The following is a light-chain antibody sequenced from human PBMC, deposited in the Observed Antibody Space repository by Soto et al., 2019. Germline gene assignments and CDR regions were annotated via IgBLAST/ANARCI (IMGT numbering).Light chain of an antibody. CDR3: QTWGTGIQV. CDR2: LNSDGSH. J-gene: IGLJ1*01. V-gene: IGLV4-69*01. Sequence: QLVLTQSPSASASLGASVKLTCTLSSGHSSYAIAWHQQQPEKGPRYLMKLNSDGSHSRGDGIPDRFSGSSSGAERYLTISILWSADVADCYCQTWGTGIQVFGTGTKVTVL. CDR1: SGHSSYA.